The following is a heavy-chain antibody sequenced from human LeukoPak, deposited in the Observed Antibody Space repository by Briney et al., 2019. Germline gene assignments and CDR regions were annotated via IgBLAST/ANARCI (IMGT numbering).Heavy chain of an antibody. CDR1: GFTFSDYY. CDR3: ARDHYDSSGSSAFDY. D-gene: IGHD3-22*01. Sequence: GGSLRLSCAASGFTFSDYYMSWIRQAPGKGLQWVSYISTGGSTIYYADSVKGRFTISRDNAKNSLYLQMNSLRAEDTAVYYCARDHYDSSGSSAFDYWGQGTLVAVSS. V-gene: IGHV3-11*04. CDR2: ISTGGSTI. J-gene: IGHJ4*02.